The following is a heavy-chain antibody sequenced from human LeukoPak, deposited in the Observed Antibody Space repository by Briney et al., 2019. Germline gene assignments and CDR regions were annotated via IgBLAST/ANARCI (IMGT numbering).Heavy chain of an antibody. D-gene: IGHD6-13*01. CDR1: GGSFSGYY. CDR2: INHSGST. Sequence: TSETLSLTCAVYGGSFSGYYWSWIRQPPGKGLEWIGAINHSGSTNYNPSLKSRVTISVDTSKNQFSLTLSSVTGEDTAVDYCARGGIAAAGVAYYYYYGMDVWGQGTTVTVSS. J-gene: IGHJ6*02. V-gene: IGHV4-34*01. CDR3: ARGGIAAAGVAYYYYYGMDV.